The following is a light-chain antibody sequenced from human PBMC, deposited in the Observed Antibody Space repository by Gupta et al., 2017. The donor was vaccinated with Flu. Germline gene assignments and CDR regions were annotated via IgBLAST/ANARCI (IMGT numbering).Light chain of an antibody. CDR2: KAS. Sequence: DIRLTRSPSTLSASVGDRVPITCLASQSISSWLAWYQHKPGKAPNLLIYKASSVESGVPSRFSGSGSGTEFTLTISSLQPDDFATYYCQQENSYPPTFGPGTKVEIK. J-gene: IGKJ1*01. CDR1: QSISSW. CDR3: QQENSYPPT. V-gene: IGKV1-5*03.